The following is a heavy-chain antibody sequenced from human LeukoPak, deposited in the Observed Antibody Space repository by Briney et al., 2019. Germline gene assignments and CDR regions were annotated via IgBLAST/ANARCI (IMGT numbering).Heavy chain of an antibody. CDR1: GGSISSSNW. V-gene: IGHV4-4*02. CDR3: ARDPRVDAFDI. CDR2: IYHSGST. Sequence: SGTLSLTCAVSGGSISSSNWWSWVRQPPGKGLEWIGEIYHSGSTNYNPSLKSRVTISVDTSKNQFSLKLSSVTAADTAVYHCARDPRVDAFDIWGQGTMVTVSS. J-gene: IGHJ3*02.